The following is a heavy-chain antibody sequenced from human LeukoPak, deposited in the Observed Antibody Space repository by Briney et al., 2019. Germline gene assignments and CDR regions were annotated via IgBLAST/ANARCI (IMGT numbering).Heavy chain of an antibody. CDR1: GFTVSSNY. D-gene: IGHD6-19*01. CDR2: IYSGGNT. J-gene: IGHJ4*02. CDR3: AGDRNSDWYSPLDY. V-gene: IGHV3-53*04. Sequence: GGSLRLSCAASGFTVSSNYMSWVRQAPGKGLEWVSVIYSGGNTYYADSVKGRFTISRHNSKNTLYLQMNSLRAEDTAIYYCAGDRNSDWYSPLDYWGQGSQVTVSP.